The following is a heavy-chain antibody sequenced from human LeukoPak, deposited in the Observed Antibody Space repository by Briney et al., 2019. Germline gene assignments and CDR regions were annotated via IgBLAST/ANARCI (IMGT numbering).Heavy chain of an antibody. CDR1: GITVSSNY. D-gene: IGHD3-9*01. Sequence: PGGSLRLSCAASGITVSSNYMSWVRQAPGKGLEWVSVIYSGGSTYYADSVRGRFTISRDNARNSLYLQGDSLTAADTAVYYCTRGVPATISGWYFDLWGRGTLVTVSS. CDR2: IYSGGST. J-gene: IGHJ2*01. CDR3: TRGVPATISGWYFDL. V-gene: IGHV3-66*01.